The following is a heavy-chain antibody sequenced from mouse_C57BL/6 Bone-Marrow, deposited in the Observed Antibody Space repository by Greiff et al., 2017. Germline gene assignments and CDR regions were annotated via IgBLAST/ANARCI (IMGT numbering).Heavy chain of an antibody. Sequence: VQLQQSGPELVKPGASVKISCKASGYTFPDYYMNWVKQSHGKSLEWNGDINPNHGGTSYNQKFKGKSTLTVDKSSSTAYMELRSLTSEDSAVYYCARSVTTVAPFAYWGQGTLVTVSA. J-gene: IGHJ3*01. CDR2: INPNHGGT. CDR3: ARSVTTVAPFAY. CDR1: GYTFPDYY. D-gene: IGHD1-1*01. V-gene: IGHV1-26*01.